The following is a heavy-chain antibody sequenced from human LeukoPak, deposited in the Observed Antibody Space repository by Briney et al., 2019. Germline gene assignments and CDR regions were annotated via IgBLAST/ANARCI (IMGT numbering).Heavy chain of an antibody. J-gene: IGHJ4*02. V-gene: IGHV4-59*01. Sequence: SETLSLTCTVSGGSISSYYWSWIRQPPGKGLEWIGYIYYSGSTNYNPSLKSRVTISVDTSKNQFSLKLSSVTAADTAVYYCAREEQLDYFNYWGQGTLVTVSS. D-gene: IGHD6-6*01. CDR1: GGSISSYY. CDR2: IYYSGST. CDR3: AREEQLDYFNY.